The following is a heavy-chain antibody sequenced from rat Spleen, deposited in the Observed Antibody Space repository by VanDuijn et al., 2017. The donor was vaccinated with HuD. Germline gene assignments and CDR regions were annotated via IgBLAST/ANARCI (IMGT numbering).Heavy chain of an antibody. CDR2: INYSRST. CDR1: GYSITSSY. J-gene: IGHJ2*01. CDR3: ARYRDSYDHMVIFDY. Sequence: EVQLQESGPGLVKPSQSLSLTCSVTGYSITSSYRWNWIRKFPGNKMEWMGYINYSRSTGYIPSLKSRISITRDTSKNQFFLHLNSLSTDDTAAYYCARYRDSYDHMVIFDYWGEGVMVTVSS. V-gene: IGHV3-1*01. D-gene: IGHD1-12*01.